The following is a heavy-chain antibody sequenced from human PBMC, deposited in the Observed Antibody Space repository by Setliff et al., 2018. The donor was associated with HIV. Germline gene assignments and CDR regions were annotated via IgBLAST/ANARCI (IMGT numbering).Heavy chain of an antibody. CDR2: INANTGNP. Sequence: ASVKVXXXASGYVFTTYVINWVRQAPGRGLELMGWINANTGNPRYAPGFTGRFVFXXDTSATKQHLQINGLETDETAVVYCSRDYNYASGTYNWFDPWXXGTLVTVSS. D-gene: IGHD3-10*01. J-gene: IGHJ5*02. CDR3: SRDYNYASGTYNWFDP. CDR1: GYVFTTYV. V-gene: IGHV7-4-1*02.